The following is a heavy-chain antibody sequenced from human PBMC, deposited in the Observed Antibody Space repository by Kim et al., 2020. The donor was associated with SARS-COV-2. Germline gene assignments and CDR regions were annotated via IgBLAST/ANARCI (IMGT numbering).Heavy chain of an antibody. D-gene: IGHD3-9*01. Sequence: SETLSLTCTVSGGSISSSSYYWGWIRQPPGKGLEWIGSIYYSGSTYYNPSLKSRVTISVDTSKNQFSLKLSSVTAADTAVYYCARLWWYYDILTGFDYWGQGTLVTVSS. J-gene: IGHJ4*02. CDR3: ARLWWYYDILTGFDY. CDR2: IYYSGST. V-gene: IGHV4-39*01. CDR1: GGSISSSSYY.